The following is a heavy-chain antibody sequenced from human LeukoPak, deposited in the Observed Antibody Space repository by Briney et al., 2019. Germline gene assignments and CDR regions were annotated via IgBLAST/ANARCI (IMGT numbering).Heavy chain of an antibody. D-gene: IGHD4-17*01. CDR2: IYPGDSDT. CDR1: GYSFTSYW. V-gene: IGHV5-51*01. CDR3: ARRSYGDYVDYFDF. J-gene: IGHJ4*02. Sequence: GESLKISCKGSGYSFTSYWIGWVRQMPGKGLEWMGIIYPGDSDTRYSPSFEGQVTMSADKSISTAYLQWSSLKASDTAIYYCARRSYGDYVDYFDFWGQGTLVTVSS.